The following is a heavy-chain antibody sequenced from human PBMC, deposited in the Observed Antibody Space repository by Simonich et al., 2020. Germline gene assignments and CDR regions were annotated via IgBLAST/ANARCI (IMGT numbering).Heavy chain of an antibody. J-gene: IGHJ6*02. D-gene: IGHD2-2*01. CDR2: ISSSSSNI. CDR1: GFTFSSYS. CDR3: AGGVYCSSTSCSTYYYYGMDV. Sequence: EVQLVESGGGLVKPGGSLRLSCAASGFTFSSYSMNWVRQAPGKGLEWVSSISSSSSNIYYADSVKGRFTISRDNAKNSLYLQMNSLRAEDTAVYYCAGGVYCSSTSCSTYYYYGMDVWGQGTTVTVSS. V-gene: IGHV3-21*01.